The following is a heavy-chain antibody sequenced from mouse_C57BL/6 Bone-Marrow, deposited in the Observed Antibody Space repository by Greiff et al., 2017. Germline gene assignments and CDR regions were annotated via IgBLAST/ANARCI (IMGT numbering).Heavy chain of an antibody. V-gene: IGHV14-4*01. D-gene: IGHD1-1*01. J-gene: IGHJ3*01. CDR1: GFNIKDDY. Sequence: EVQLQQSGAELVRPGASVKLSCTASGFNIKDDYMHWVKQRPEQGLEWIGWIDPENGDTEYASKFQGKATITADTSSNTAYLQLSSLTSEDTAVYYCTTVVFYGSSFPFAYWGQGTLVTGSA. CDR2: IDPENGDT. CDR3: TTVVFYGSSFPFAY.